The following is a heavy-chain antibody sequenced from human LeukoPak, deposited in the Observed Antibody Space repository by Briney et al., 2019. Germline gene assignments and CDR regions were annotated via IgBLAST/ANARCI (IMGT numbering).Heavy chain of an antibody. CDR3: ARGTSGGLRLGY. Sequence: PGGSLRLSCAASGFTFSNYWISWVRQAPGQGLEWMGWITAYNGNTNYAQKLQGRVTMTTDTSTSTAYMELRSLRSDDTAVYYCARGTSGGLRLGYWGQGTLVTVSS. J-gene: IGHJ4*02. CDR1: GFTFSNYW. V-gene: IGHV1-18*01. CDR2: ITAYNGNT. D-gene: IGHD3-10*01.